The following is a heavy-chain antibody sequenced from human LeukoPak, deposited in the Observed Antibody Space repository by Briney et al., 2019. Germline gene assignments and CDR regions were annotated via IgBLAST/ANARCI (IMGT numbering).Heavy chain of an antibody. CDR3: ARGDYYDSSGYAY. V-gene: IGHV4-34*01. D-gene: IGHD3-22*01. CDR1: GGSFSGYY. CDR2: INHSGST. J-gene: IGHJ4*02. Sequence: PSETLSLTCAVYGGSFSGYYWSWIRQPPWKGLEWIGEINHSGSTNYNPSLKSRVTISVDTSKNQFSLKLSSVTAADTAVYYCARGDYYDSSGYAYWGQGTLVTVSS.